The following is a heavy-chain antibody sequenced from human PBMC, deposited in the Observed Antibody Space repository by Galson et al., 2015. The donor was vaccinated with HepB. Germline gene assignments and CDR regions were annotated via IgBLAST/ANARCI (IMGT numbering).Heavy chain of an antibody. Sequence: SLRLSCAASGFTFSSYWMHWVRQAPGKGLVWVSRINSDGSSTSYADSVKGRFTISRDNAKNTLYLQMNSLRAEGTAVYYCAREDCGDYYFDYWGQGTLVTVSS. D-gene: IGHD4-17*01. CDR3: AREDCGDYYFDY. J-gene: IGHJ4*02. CDR1: GFTFSSYW. V-gene: IGHV3-74*01. CDR2: INSDGSST.